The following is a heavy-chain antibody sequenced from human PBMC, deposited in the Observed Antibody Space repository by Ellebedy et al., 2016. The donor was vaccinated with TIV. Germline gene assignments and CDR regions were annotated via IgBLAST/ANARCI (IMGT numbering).Heavy chain of an antibody. V-gene: IGHV3-7*01. D-gene: IGHD4-17*01. CDR2: IYQDGSEK. Sequence: GESLKISCPASGFSFRSYWMGWVRQAPGKGLEWVANIYQDGSEKYYVDSVEGRFTVSRDNAKNSLYLQVKSLRAEDTAVYYCARRGSYGDYAVQVNNWFDPWGQGTPVTVSP. CDR1: GFSFRSYW. CDR3: ARRGSYGDYAVQVNNWFDP. J-gene: IGHJ5*02.